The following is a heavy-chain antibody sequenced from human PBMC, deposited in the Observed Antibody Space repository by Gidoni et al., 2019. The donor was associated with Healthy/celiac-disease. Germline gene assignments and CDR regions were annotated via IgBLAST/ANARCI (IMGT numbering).Heavy chain of an antibody. V-gene: IGHV4-31*02. CDR3: ATAAPHPGQMAYDY. CDR2: IYYSGST. J-gene: IGHJ4*02. D-gene: IGHD3-10*01. CDR1: TCGGYY. Sequence: TCGGYYWSWIRQHPGKGLEWIGYIYYSGSTYYNPSLKSRVTISVDTSKNQFSLKLSSVTAADTAVYYCATAAPHPGQMAYDYWGQGTLVTVSS.